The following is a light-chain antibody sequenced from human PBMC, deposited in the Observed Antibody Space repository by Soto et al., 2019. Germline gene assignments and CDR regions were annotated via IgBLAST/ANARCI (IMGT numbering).Light chain of an antibody. J-gene: IGLJ2*01. CDR3: QTWGTGIRV. CDR1: SGHKTYS. Sequence: QTVLTQSPSASASLGASVNLTCTLTSGHKTYSIAWHQQQPEKGPRFLMRLNSDGSHSKGAGIPDRFSGSSSGAERYLTISSLQSEDEADYYCQTWGTGIRVFGGGTKVTVL. V-gene: IGLV4-69*02. CDR2: LNSDGSH.